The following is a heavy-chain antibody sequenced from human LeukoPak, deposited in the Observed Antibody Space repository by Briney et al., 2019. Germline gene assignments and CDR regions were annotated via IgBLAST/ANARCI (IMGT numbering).Heavy chain of an antibody. V-gene: IGHV3-21*01. CDR1: GFTFSSYS. D-gene: IGHD5-18*01. Sequence: GGSLRLSCAASGFTFSSYSMNWVRQAPGKGLEWVSSISSSSSYIYYADSVKGRFTISRDNAKNSLYLQMNSLRAEDTAVYYCARAIYSYGSHYYYGMDVWGQGTTVTVSS. CDR2: ISSSSSYI. J-gene: IGHJ6*02. CDR3: ARAIYSYGSHYYYGMDV.